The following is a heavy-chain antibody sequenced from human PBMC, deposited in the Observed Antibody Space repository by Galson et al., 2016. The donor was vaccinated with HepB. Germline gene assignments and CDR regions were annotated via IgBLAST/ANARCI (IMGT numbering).Heavy chain of an antibody. V-gene: IGHV1-18*01. CDR2: ISAYSGNT. CDR3: ARDVFPSIPMVREFDY. D-gene: IGHD3-10*01. CDR1: GYTFTNFG. Sequence: SVKVSCKASGYTFTNFGISWVRQAAGQGLEWLGWISAYSGNTNCAQSLQDRVTMTTDTSTTTAYMELRSLRSDDTAVYYCARDVFPSIPMVREFDYWGQGTLVTVSS. J-gene: IGHJ4*02.